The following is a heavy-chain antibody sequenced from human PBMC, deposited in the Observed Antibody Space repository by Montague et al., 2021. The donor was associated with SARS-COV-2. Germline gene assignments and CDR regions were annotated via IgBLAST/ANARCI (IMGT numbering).Heavy chain of an antibody. CDR1: GDSITNTRYF. J-gene: IGHJ4*02. CDR3: AVELNYFFDY. Sequence: SETLSLTCNVSGDSITNTRYFWGWIRQPPGKAPEWIGSIYHNGKTYYNPSLERRALLSIDTSKNQFSLRLSSVIASDTAVYYCAVELNYFFDYWGQGTPVTVSS. V-gene: IGHV4-39*01. D-gene: IGHD1-7*01. CDR2: IYHNGKT.